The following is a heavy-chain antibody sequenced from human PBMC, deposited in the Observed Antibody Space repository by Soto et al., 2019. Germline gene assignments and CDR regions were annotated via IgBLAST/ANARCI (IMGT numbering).Heavy chain of an antibody. Sequence: QVQLVQSGVEVKKPGASVKVSCKVSGYTLTELSMHWVRQAPGKGLEWMGGFDPEDGETIYAQKFQGRVTMTEDTSTDTAYMELSSLRSEDTAVYYCATVPRITMVRGVISLLYYYGMDVWGQGTTVTVSS. CDR1: GYTLTELS. CDR2: FDPEDGET. D-gene: IGHD3-10*01. V-gene: IGHV1-24*01. J-gene: IGHJ6*02. CDR3: ATVPRITMVRGVISLLYYYGMDV.